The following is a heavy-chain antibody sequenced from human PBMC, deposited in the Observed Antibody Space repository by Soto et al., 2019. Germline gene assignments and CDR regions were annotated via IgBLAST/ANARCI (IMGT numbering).Heavy chain of an antibody. V-gene: IGHV4-59*08. CDR2: VYYAGRT. CDR3: ARGRTLQLVPFDY. J-gene: IGHJ4*02. D-gene: IGHD6-13*01. Sequence: QVQLQESGPGLVNPSETLSLTCTVSGDSIRDYYWSWIRQPPGKELEWIGYVYYAGRTIYNTPLRSRITISVDTSKNQITLGLNTVTAADTAVYCCARGRTLQLVPFDYWGQGTLVTVSS. CDR1: GDSIRDYY.